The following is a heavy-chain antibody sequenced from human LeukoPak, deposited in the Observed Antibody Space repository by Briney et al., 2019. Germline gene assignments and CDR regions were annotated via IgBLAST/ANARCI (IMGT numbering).Heavy chain of an antibody. CDR1: GFTFSSYW. J-gene: IGHJ4*02. Sequence: PGGSLRLSCAASGFTFSSYWMHWVRQAPGKGLEWVSAISGSGGSTYYADSVKGRFTISRDNSKNTLYLQMNSLRAEDTAVYYCAKVITGSWYGAFDYWGQGTLVTVSS. V-gene: IGHV3-23*01. CDR3: AKVITGSWYGAFDY. CDR2: ISGSGGST. D-gene: IGHD2-15*01.